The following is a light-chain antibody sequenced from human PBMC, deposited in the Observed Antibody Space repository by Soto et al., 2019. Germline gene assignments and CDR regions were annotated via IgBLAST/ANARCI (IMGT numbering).Light chain of an antibody. CDR1: QSVSRW. CDR3: QQYDSYWS. Sequence: DIQITQSPSTLSASVGDRVTITCRATQSVSRWLAWYQQKPGRAPKLLIYDASTLESGVPSRFSGGGSGTQFTLTISSLQPEDFATYYCQQYDSYWSFGQGTKVEV. V-gene: IGKV1-5*01. CDR2: DAS. J-gene: IGKJ1*01.